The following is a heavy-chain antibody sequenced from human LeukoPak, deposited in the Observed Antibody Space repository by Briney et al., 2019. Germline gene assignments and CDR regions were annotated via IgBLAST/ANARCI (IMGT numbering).Heavy chain of an antibody. D-gene: IGHD1-1*01. CDR2: INHSGST. CDR3: ARVRRRYTEYFQH. CDR1: GGSFSGYY. V-gene: IGHV4-34*01. Sequence: PSETLSLNCAVYGGSFSGYYWSWIRQPPGKGLEWIGEINHSGSTNYNPSLKSRVTISVDTSKNQFSLKLSSVTAADTAVYYCARVRRRYTEYFQHWGQGTLVTVSS. J-gene: IGHJ1*01.